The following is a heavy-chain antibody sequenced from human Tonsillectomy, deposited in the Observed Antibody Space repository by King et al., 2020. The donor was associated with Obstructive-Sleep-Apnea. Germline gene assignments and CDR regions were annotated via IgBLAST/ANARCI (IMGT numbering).Heavy chain of an antibody. V-gene: IGHV4-31*03. Sequence: VQLQESGPGLVKPSQTLSLTCTVSGGSISSGGYYWSWIRQHPGKGLECIGYIYYSGSTYSNPSLKRRVTISVDTSKNQFSLKLSAVTAADTAVYYCARELDSGSYYLGSYFDYWGQGTLVTVSS. CDR3: ARELDSGSYYLGSYFDY. CDR1: GGSISSGGYY. CDR2: IYYSGST. D-gene: IGHD1-26*01. J-gene: IGHJ4*02.